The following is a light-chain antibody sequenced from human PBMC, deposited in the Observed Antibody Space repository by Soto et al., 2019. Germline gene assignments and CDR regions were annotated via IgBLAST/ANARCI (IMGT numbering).Light chain of an antibody. V-gene: IGLV2-8*01. Sequence: QSALTQPPSASGSPGQSVTISCTGTSSDVGGYDYVSWYQQHPGKAPKLMIYEVTKRPSGVPDRFSGSKSGNTASLTVSGLQAEDEADYYCSSFACGNSVVFGGGTKLTVL. CDR2: EVT. CDR1: SSDVGGYDY. J-gene: IGLJ2*01. CDR3: SSFACGNSVV.